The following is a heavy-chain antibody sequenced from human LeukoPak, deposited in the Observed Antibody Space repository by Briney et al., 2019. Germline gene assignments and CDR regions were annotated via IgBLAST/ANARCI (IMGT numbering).Heavy chain of an antibody. Sequence: PGGSLRLSCAASRFTFSTYGTHWVRQAPGKGLEWVAFIRYDGSNKYYADSVKGRFTISRDNSKNTLYLQINSLRAEDTAVYFCAKESTGSTSLDYWGQGTLVTVSS. J-gene: IGHJ4*02. CDR1: RFTFSTYG. CDR3: AKESTGSTSLDY. CDR2: IRYDGSNK. V-gene: IGHV3-30*02. D-gene: IGHD1-7*01.